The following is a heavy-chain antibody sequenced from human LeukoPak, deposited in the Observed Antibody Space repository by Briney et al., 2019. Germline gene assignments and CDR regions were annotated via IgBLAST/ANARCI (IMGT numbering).Heavy chain of an antibody. V-gene: IGHV5-51*01. D-gene: IGHD2/OR15-2a*01. J-gene: IGHJ4*02. CDR1: GYSFPSYW. CDR3: ARRSSTASRYFDF. Sequence: GESLKISCKGSGYSFPSYWIVWVRQMPGKGLAWMGIIYPGDSDTIYSPSFQGQVTISADKSISTAYLQWSSLKASDTAMYYCARRSSTASRYFDFWGQGALVTVSS. CDR2: IYPGDSDT.